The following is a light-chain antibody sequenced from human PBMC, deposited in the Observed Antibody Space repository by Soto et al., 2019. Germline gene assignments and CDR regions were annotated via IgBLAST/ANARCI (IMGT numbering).Light chain of an antibody. CDR2: DAS. V-gene: IGKV1-33*01. J-gene: IGKJ3*01. CDR1: QDISKF. CDR3: QQYENRPYT. Sequence: DIPMTHSPYSLSASLGDRVSFTCQASQDISKFLNWYQHKPGQAPSLLIYDASKSHFGVPSRFSGSGSGTDFTFTISSLQPEDNATYYCQQYENRPYTFGPGTKVDIK.